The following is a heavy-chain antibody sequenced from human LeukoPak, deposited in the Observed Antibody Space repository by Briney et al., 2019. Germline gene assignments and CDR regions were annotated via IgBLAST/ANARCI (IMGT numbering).Heavy chain of an antibody. Sequence: PSETPSLTCAVYGGSFSGYYWSWIRQPPGKGLEWIGEINHSGSTNYNPSLKSRVTISVDTSKNQFSLKLSSVTAADTAVYYCVRGRRVAGTHYYYYGMDVWGQGTTVTVSS. CDR3: VRGRRVAGTHYYYYGMDV. CDR1: GGSFSGYY. V-gene: IGHV4-34*01. CDR2: INHSGST. D-gene: IGHD6-19*01. J-gene: IGHJ6*02.